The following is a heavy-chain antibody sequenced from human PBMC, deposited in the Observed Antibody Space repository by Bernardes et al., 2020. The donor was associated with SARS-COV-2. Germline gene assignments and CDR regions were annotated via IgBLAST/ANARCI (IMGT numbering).Heavy chain of an antibody. V-gene: IGHV3-66*02. CDR1: GFTVSNHY. CDR3: ARVQGSAFYSGYYCDY. CDR2: IYSVSST. J-gene: IGHJ4*02. D-gene: IGHD3-3*01. Sequence: GSLRLSCSASGFTVSNHYMTWVRQAPGKGLEWVSVIYSVSSTYNADSVEGRFTISRDNSKNTVYLQMNSLRPEDTAVYYCARVQGSAFYSGYYCDYWGQGTLVTVSS.